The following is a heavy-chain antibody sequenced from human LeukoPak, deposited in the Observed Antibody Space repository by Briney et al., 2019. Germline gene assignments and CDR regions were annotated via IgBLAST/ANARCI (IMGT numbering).Heavy chain of an antibody. D-gene: IGHD6-19*01. J-gene: IGHJ4*02. Sequence: GESLKISCKGSGYSFTSYWIGWVRQMPGKGLEWMGRIDPSDSYINYSPSFQGHVTISADKSISTAYLQWSSLKASDTAMYYCASDKSSGWYFDYWGQGTLVTVSS. V-gene: IGHV5-10-1*01. CDR1: GYSFTSYW. CDR3: ASDKSSGWYFDY. CDR2: IDPSDSYI.